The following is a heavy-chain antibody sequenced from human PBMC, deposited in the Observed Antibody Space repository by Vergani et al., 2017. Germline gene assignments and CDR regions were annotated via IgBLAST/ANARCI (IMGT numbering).Heavy chain of an antibody. CDR3: AREPLYSNTWPCVLLGVDV. Sequence: QVQLQESGPGLVRPSQTLSLTCSVSGDSITSDNYYWSWIRQPAGKGLEWIGRIYTRGGTNYNPSLKSLVTISLDTSKNQFSLELTSVTAADTAIYYCAREPLYSNTWPCVLLGVDVWGHGTTVTVSS. V-gene: IGHV4-61*02. D-gene: IGHD6-13*01. CDR2: IYTRGGT. CDR1: GDSITSDNYY. J-gene: IGHJ6*02.